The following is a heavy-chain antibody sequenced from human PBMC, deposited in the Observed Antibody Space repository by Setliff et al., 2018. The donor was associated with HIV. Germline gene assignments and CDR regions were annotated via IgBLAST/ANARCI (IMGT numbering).Heavy chain of an antibody. CDR3: SRSDFWVGYTALYNWFDP. D-gene: IGHD3-3*01. CDR2: IYYSGKT. J-gene: IGHJ5*02. V-gene: IGHV4-39*01. Sequence: SETLSLTCTVSGGSMNSRSYYWGWIRQPPGKGLEWLGSIYYSGKTYDNPSLKSRVTLSVDTSKNQFFLKLNSVTAADTAVYYCSRSDFWVGYTALYNWFDPWGQGTLVTVSS. CDR1: GGSMNSRSYY.